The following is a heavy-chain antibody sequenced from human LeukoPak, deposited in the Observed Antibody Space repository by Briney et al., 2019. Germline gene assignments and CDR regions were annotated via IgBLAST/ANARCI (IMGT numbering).Heavy chain of an antibody. D-gene: IGHD3-9*01. J-gene: IGHJ4*02. CDR2: IRDGGGRT. CDR1: GFTFSSYA. Sequence: GGSLRLSCAAPGFTFSSYAMTWVRQALGRGLGWVSSIRDGGGRTCYADSVKGRCTISRDNSKTTLYMQMNSLRAEDTAVYSCANGPHYQILTGYYKVRSHLDYWGQGTLVTVSS. V-gene: IGHV3-23*01. CDR3: ANGPHYQILTGYYKVRSHLDY.